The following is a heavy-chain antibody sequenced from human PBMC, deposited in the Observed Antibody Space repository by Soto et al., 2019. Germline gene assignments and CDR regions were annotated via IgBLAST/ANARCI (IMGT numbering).Heavy chain of an antibody. Sequence: SETLSLTCTVSGGSISSYYWSWIRQPPGKGLEWIGYIYYSGSTNYNPSPKSRVTISVDTSKNQFSLKLSSVTAADTAVYYCARVGTVTTIDYWGQGTQVTVSS. CDR1: GGSISSYY. J-gene: IGHJ4*02. CDR3: ARVGTVTTIDY. CDR2: IYYSGST. V-gene: IGHV4-59*01. D-gene: IGHD4-17*01.